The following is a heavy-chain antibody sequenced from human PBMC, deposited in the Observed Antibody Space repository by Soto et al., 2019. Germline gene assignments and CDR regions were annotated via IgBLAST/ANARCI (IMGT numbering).Heavy chain of an antibody. D-gene: IGHD1-7*01. CDR1: GGTFSSYA. CDR2: IIPIFGTA. J-gene: IGHJ6*02. V-gene: IGHV1-69*01. Sequence: QVQLVQSGAEVKKPGSSVKVSCKASGGTFSSYAISWVRQAPGQGLEWMGGIIPIFGTANYAQKFQGRVTITADEATSTAYMELSSLRSEDTAVYYCAREWPTGTTYYYYYGMDVWGQGTTVTVSS. CDR3: AREWPTGTTYYYYYGMDV.